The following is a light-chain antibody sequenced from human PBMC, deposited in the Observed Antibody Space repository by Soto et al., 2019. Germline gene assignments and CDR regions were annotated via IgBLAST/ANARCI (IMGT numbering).Light chain of an antibody. V-gene: IGKV3-11*01. Sequence: EIVLTQSPATLSLSPGERATLSCRASESTSGYLAWYQQKPGQAPRLLIYDASNRATGIPARFSGSGSGTDFTITISSLEPEDFAVYYCQQRSNIFGPGTKVDIK. CDR1: ESTSGY. J-gene: IGKJ3*01. CDR2: DAS. CDR3: QQRSNI.